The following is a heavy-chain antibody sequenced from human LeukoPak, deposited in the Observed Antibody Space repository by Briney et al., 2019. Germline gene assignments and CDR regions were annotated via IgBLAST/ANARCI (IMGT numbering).Heavy chain of an antibody. CDR3: ARVSTSYSSGWSGVDY. CDR2: IYYSGST. J-gene: IGHJ4*02. D-gene: IGHD6-19*01. CDR1: GGSISSGDYY. V-gene: IGHV4-30-4*08. Sequence: SETLSLTCTVSGGSISSGDYYWSWIRQPPGTGLEWIGYIYYSGSTYYNPSLKSRVTISVDTSKNQFSLKLSSVTAADTAVYYCARVSTSYSSGWSGVDYWGQGTLVTVSS.